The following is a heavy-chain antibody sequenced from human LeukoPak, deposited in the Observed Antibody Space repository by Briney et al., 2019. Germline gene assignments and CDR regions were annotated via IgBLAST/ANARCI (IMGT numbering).Heavy chain of an antibody. D-gene: IGHD6-19*01. V-gene: IGHV3-11*04. J-gene: IGHJ4*02. CDR1: GFTFSDYY. CDR3: TRLGRGSIPVAGTGY. Sequence: GGSLRLSCAASGFTFSDYYMSWIRQAPGKGLGWVSYISSGGSATYYADSVKGRFTISRDNAKKSLYLQMNSLRAEDSAMYYCTRLGRGSIPVAGTGYWGQGTLVTVSS. CDR2: ISSGGSAT.